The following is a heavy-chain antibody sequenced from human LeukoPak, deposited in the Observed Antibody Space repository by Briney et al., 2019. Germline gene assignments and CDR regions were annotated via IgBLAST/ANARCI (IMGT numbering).Heavy chain of an antibody. J-gene: IGHJ4*02. CDR2: IYYSGST. V-gene: IGHV4-39*07. D-gene: IGHD4-17*01. Sequence: PSETLSLTCTVSGGSISSSSYYWGWLRQPPGKGLEWIGSIYYSGSTYYHPSLKSRVTISVDTSKNQFSLKLSSVTAADTAVYYCARTAYDYGVRVDYWGQGTLVTVSS. CDR3: ARTAYDYGVRVDY. CDR1: GGSISSSSYY.